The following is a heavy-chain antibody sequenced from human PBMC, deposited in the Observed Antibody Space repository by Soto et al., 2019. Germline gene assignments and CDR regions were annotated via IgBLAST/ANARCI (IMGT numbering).Heavy chain of an antibody. J-gene: IGHJ3*02. CDR1: RGSMSSSDW. CDR3: ATWGSTAFDI. V-gene: IGHV4-4*02. CDR2: TYHSGNT. D-gene: IGHD3-16*01. Sequence: QLQESGPGLVEPSGTLSLTCAVSRGSMSSSDWWCWVRQAPGKGLEWIGETYHSGNTNYNPSLKSRVTLSVDNSKNQFSLILTSVTAADTGVYYCATWGSTAFDIWGQGTMVTVSS.